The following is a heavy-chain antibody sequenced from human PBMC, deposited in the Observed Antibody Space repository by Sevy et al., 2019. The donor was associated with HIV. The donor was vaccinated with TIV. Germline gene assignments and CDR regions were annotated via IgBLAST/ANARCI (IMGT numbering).Heavy chain of an antibody. D-gene: IGHD5-12*01. J-gene: IGHJ6*02. V-gene: IGHV3-48*01. CDR3: AREGGYSDQGMDV. CDR1: GFTFSSYS. Sequence: GGSLRLSCADSGFTFSSYSMNWVRQAPGKGLEWASYISGSSTTIYYADSLKGRFTISRDNAKNSLYLQMNSLRAEDTAVYYCAREGGYSDQGMDVWGQGTTVTVSS. CDR2: ISGSSTTI.